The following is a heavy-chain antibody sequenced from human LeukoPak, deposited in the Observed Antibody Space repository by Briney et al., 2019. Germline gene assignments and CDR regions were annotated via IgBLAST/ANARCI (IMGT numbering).Heavy chain of an antibody. J-gene: IGHJ3*02. D-gene: IGHD3-9*01. CDR1: GGSFSGYY. V-gene: IGHV4-34*01. CDR3: ARLRYFDWTDAFDI. Sequence: PSETLSLTCAVYGGSFSGYYWSWIRQPPGKGLEWIGEINHSGSTNYNPSLKSRVTISVDTSNNQFSLKLGSVTAADTAVYYCARLRYFDWTDAFDIWGQGTMVTVSS. CDR2: INHSGST.